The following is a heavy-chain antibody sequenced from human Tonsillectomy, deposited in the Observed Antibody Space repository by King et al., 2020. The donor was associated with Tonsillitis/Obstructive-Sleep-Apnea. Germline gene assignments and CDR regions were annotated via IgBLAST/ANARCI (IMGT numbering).Heavy chain of an antibody. V-gene: IGHV4-59*01. J-gene: IGHJ6*03. CDR2: IYYSGST. CDR1: GGSISSYY. D-gene: IGHD3-3*01. Sequence: VQLQESGPGLVKPSETLSLTCTVSGGSISSYYWSWIRQPPGKGLEWIGHIYYSGSTNYNPSLKSRVTISVETSKNQFALKLSSVSAADTAVYYCARDRYDFWGGWGYMDVWGKGTTVTVSS. CDR3: ARDRYDFWGGWGYMDV.